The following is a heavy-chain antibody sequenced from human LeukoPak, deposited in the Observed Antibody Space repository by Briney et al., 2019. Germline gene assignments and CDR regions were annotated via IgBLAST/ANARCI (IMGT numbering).Heavy chain of an antibody. D-gene: IGHD3-22*01. CDR3: ARDYYYDSSGYYGRRGFDY. Sequence: PGGSLRLSCAASGFTFSSYSMNWVRQAPGKGLEWVSFISSSSYKYYADSVKGRLTISRDNAKNSLYLQMNSLRAEDTAVYYCARDYYYDSSGYYGRRGFDYWGQGTLVTVSS. V-gene: IGHV3-21*01. J-gene: IGHJ4*02. CDR2: ISSSSYK. CDR1: GFTFSSYS.